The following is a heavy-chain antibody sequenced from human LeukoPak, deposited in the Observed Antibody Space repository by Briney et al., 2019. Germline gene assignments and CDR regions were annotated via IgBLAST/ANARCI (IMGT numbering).Heavy chain of an antibody. V-gene: IGHV3-73*01. Sequence: GGSLRLSCAASGFTFSGSAMHWVRQASGKGLGWVGRIRSKANSYATAYAASVKGRFTISRDDSKNTAYLQMNSLKTEDTAVYYRTSKYGGNPRADYWGQGTLVTVSS. D-gene: IGHD4-23*01. CDR2: IRSKANSYAT. CDR1: GFTFSGSA. CDR3: TSKYGGNPRADY. J-gene: IGHJ4*02.